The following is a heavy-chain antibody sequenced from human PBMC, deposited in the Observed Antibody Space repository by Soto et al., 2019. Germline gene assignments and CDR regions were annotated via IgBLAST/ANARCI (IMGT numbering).Heavy chain of an antibody. CDR3: AKNGQPPYYYYGMDV. V-gene: IGHV1-18*01. Sequence: QGQLVQSGAEVKKPGASVKVSCKASGYTFTRYGISWVRQTPGQGLEWMGWISGYNGDTKYAQKFQGRVIMTVDTSTTTVYMELRSLTSDDRAVYYCAKNGQPPYYYYGMDVWGQGTTVTVSS. CDR1: GYTFTRYG. J-gene: IGHJ6*02. CDR2: ISGYNGDT. D-gene: IGHD2-8*01.